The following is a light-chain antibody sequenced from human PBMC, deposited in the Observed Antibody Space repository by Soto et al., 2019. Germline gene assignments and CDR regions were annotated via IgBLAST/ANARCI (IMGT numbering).Light chain of an antibody. J-gene: IGKJ5*01. V-gene: IGKV3-15*01. CDR2: GAS. CDR3: QQRSNWPIT. Sequence: EIVMTQSPATLSVSPGERATLSCRASQSVSSYLAWYQQKPGQAPRLLIYGASTRATGIPARFSGSGSGTEFTLTISFLQPDDFATYYCQQRSNWPITFGQGTRLEI. CDR1: QSVSSY.